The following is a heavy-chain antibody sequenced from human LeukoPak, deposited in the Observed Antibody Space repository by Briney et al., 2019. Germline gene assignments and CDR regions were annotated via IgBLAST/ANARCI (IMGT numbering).Heavy chain of an antibody. CDR1: GYSFNNYW. V-gene: IGHV5-51*01. CDR3: ARPHYYDAIGYYFDY. D-gene: IGHD3-22*01. J-gene: IGHJ4*02. CDR2: IYPSDSDT. Sequence: GESLKISCKGSGYSFNNYWIGWVRQMPGKGLQWMGIIYPSDSDTRYSPSFQGQVTISADKPIATAYLQWSSLKASDTAMYYCARPHYYDAIGYYFDYWGQGTQVTVSS.